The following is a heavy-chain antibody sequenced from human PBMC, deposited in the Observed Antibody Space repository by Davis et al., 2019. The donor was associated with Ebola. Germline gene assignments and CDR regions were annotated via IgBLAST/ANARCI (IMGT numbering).Heavy chain of an antibody. D-gene: IGHD6-6*01. V-gene: IGHV4-59*08. Sequence: MPGGSLRLSCTVSGVSISAYYWSWIRQPPGKGLEWLGFIYYSGTTKYNPSLKSRVTISVDTSKDQISLKLNSVTAADTAVYYCASRTAARYDYWGQGTLVTVSS. CDR2: IYYSGTT. CDR3: ASRTAARYDY. J-gene: IGHJ4*02. CDR1: GVSISAYY.